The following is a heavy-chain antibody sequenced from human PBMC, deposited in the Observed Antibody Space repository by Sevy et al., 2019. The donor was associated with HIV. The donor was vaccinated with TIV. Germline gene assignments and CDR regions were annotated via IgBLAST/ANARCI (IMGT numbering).Heavy chain of an antibody. CDR1: GGTFSSYD. V-gene: IGHV1-69*13. J-gene: IGHJ4*02. Sequence: ASVKVSCKASGGTFSSYDISWVRHAPGEGLEWMGGIIPILGTVNYAQKFQGRVTITADESTKTAYMELSSLRSEDTAVYYCAREGGNGWYYFDYWGQETLVTVSS. CDR3: AREGGNGWYYFDY. CDR2: IIPILGTV. D-gene: IGHD6-19*01.